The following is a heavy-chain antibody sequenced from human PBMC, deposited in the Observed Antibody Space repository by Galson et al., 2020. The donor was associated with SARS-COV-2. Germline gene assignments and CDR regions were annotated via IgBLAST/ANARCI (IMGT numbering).Heavy chain of an antibody. CDR3: AKDRTPDGKWEVDH. J-gene: IGHJ4*02. V-gene: IGHV3-23*01. CDR2: ITQSGGRT. CDR1: AFDFGSYS. Sequence: GGSLRLSCAASAFDFGSYSMSWVRQAPGKGLEWVSAITQSGGRTLYPGSVKGRFIISRDDSKKTLYLQMNSLRVEDTAVYYCAKDRTPDGKWEVDHWGQGTLVTVSS. D-gene: IGHD6-13*01.